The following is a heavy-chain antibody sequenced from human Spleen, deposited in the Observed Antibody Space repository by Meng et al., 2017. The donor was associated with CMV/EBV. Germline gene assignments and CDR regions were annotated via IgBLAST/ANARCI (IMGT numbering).Heavy chain of an antibody. J-gene: IGHJ6*02. CDR1: GFTFSSYS. CDR3: TRADTWGDYYYGMDV. D-gene: IGHD3-16*01. V-gene: IGHV3-49*04. CDR2: IRSKAYGGTT. Sequence: GESLKISCAASGFTFSSYSMNWVRQAPGKGLEWVGFIRSKAYGGTTEYAASVKGRFTISRDDSKSIAYLQMNSLKIEDTAVYYCTRADTWGDYYYGMDVWGQGTTVTVSS.